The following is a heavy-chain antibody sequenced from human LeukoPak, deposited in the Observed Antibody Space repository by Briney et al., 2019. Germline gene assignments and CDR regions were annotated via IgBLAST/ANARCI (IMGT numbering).Heavy chain of an antibody. CDR2: INPNSGGT. CDR1: GYTFTGYY. D-gene: IGHD3-3*01. CDR3: ARVGDFWSGSDY. V-gene: IGHV1-2*06. J-gene: IGHJ4*02. Sequence: GASLKVSCKASGYTFTGYYMHWVRQAPGQGLEWMGRINPNSGGTNYAQKFQGRVTMTRDTSISTAYMELSRLRSDDTAVYYCARVGDFWSGSDYWGQGTLVTVSS.